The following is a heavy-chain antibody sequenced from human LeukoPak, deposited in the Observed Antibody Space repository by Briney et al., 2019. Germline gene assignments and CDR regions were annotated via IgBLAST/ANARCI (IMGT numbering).Heavy chain of an antibody. CDR1: GFTFSSYG. CDR2: IRYDGSNK. J-gene: IGHJ4*02. V-gene: IGHV3-30*02. CDR3: AKEELNNWNDEDY. D-gene: IGHD1-1*01. Sequence: GGSLRLSCAASGFTFSSYGMHWVRQAPGKWLEWVAFIRYDGSNKYYADSVKGRFTISRDNSKNTLYLQMNSLRAEDTAVYYCAKEELNNWNDEDYSGQGTLVTVSS.